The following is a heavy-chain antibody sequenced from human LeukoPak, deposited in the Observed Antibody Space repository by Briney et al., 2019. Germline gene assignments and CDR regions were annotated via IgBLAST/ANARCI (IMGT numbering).Heavy chain of an antibody. D-gene: IGHD4-17*01. V-gene: IGHV3-33*01. CDR2: IWYDGTKK. J-gene: IGHJ4*02. CDR1: GXTFSSYG. CDR3: ARDFGDYGVLDN. Sequence: GGSLRLPCTASGXTFSSYGMHWVRQAPGRGLEWVALIWYDGTKKYYVDSVKGRLTVSRDNSKNILYVQMNSLRAEDTAVYYCARDFGDYGVLDNWGQGTLVTVSS.